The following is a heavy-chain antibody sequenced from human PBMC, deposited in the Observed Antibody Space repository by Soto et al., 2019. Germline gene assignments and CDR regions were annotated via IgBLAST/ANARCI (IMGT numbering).Heavy chain of an antibody. CDR1: GYTFTHYY. V-gene: IGHV1-46*01. CDR3: ARDLAAGDH. CDR2: INPASGST. J-gene: IGHJ4*02. D-gene: IGHD6-13*01. Sequence: QVQLVQSGAEVRKPGGSVKVSCRTSGYTFTHYYVHWVRQAPGQGLEGLGIINPASGSTNDAHEFQGRITLTMDTSTTTVYMVLSGLRAEDTAIFYCARDLAAGDHWGQETLVTVSS.